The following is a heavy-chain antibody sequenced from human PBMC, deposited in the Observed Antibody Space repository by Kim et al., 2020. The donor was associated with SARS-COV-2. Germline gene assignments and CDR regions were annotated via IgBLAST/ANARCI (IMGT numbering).Heavy chain of an antibody. CDR2: ISARGGAR. CDR1: GFTFNKFG. CDR3: AKASNLEPSLYGMDV. V-gene: IGHV3-23*01. Sequence: GGSLRLPCSAFGFTFNKFGMSWVRQAPGMGLEWVSSISARGGARYYADSVKGRRSISRDNSMNTVSLQINSLRAEDTAKYYCAKASNLEPSLYGMDVWG. D-gene: IGHD2-2*02. J-gene: IGHJ6*02.